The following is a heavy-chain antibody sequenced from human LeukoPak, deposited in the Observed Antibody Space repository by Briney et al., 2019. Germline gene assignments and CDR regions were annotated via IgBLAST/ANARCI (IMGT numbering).Heavy chain of an antibody. CDR2: IYYSGST. V-gene: IGHV4-30-4*01. J-gene: IGHJ4*02. D-gene: IGHD3-10*01. CDR3: ARVPYGSGSYYIDY. Sequence: PSETLSLTCTVSGGSISSGDYYWSWIRQPPGKGLEWIGYIYYSGSTYYNPSLKSRVTISVDTSKNQFSLKLSSVTAADTAVYYCARVPYGSGSYYIDYWGQGTLVTVSS. CDR1: GGSISSGDYY.